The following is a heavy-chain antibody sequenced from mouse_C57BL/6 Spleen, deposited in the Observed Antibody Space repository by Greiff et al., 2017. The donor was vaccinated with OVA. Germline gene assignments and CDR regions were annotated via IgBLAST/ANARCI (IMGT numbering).Heavy chain of an antibody. CDR1: GFTFSSYA. CDR3: ARDQELAWFAY. J-gene: IGHJ3*01. D-gene: IGHD1-3*01. Sequence: EVQLVESGGGLVKPGGSLKLSCAASGFTFSSYAMSWVRQTPEKRLEWVATISDGGSYTYYPDNVKGRFTISRDNAKNNLYLQMSHLKSEDTAMYYCARDQELAWFAYWGQGTLVTVSA. V-gene: IGHV5-4*01. CDR2: ISDGGSYT.